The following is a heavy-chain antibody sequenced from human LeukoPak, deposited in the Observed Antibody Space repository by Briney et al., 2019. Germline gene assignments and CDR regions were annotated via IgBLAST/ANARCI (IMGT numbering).Heavy chain of an antibody. J-gene: IGHJ4*02. D-gene: IGHD3-22*01. CDR2: IYPADSDS. CDR3: AIRSYYDTRGYYYFDY. V-gene: IGHV5-51*01. Sequence: GESLKISCKGPGYTFSNYWIAWVRQMPGKGLEWMGIIYPADSDSRYSPSFQGQVTISVDRSINTAYLQWSSLKASDTAMYYCAIRSYYDTRGYYYFDYWGQGTLVTVSA. CDR1: GYTFSNYW.